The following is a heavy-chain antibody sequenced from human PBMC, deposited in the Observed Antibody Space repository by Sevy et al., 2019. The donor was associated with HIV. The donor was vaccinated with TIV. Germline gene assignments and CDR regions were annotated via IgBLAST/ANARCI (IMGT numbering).Heavy chain of an antibody. J-gene: IGHJ6*02. Sequence: GGSLRLSCVVSGFTFRNYWMSWVRQAPGKGLEWVANINQNGTEIYSVDSVKGRFTFSRDNTKNSVYLQMNNLRAEDTAIYYCAINSDYGMDAWGQGTTVTVSS. V-gene: IGHV3-7*01. CDR3: AINSDYGMDA. CDR2: INQNGTEI. D-gene: IGHD4-4*01. CDR1: GFTFRNYW.